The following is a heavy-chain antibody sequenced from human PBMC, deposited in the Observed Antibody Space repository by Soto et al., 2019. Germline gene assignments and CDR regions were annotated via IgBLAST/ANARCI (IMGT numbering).Heavy chain of an antibody. Sequence: EVHLLESGGGFVQPGGSLRLSCAASGFTFDNYAMTWVRQAPGKGLEWVSAIRGSGGGTYYADSVKGRFTISRDNSKSALYLQMSSLRAEDTAVYYCAKGYSSGWQHDYYYGMDIWGQGTTVTVSS. V-gene: IGHV3-23*01. J-gene: IGHJ6*02. CDR2: IRGSGGGT. D-gene: IGHD6-19*01. CDR1: GFTFDNYA. CDR3: AKGYSSGWQHDYYYGMDI.